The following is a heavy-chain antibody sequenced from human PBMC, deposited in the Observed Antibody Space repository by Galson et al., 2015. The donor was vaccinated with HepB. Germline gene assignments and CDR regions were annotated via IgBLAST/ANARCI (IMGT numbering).Heavy chain of an antibody. CDR2: ISSNNSNR. Sequence: SLRLSCAASGFTFSDYYMGWIRQAPGKALEWVSYISSNNSNRYYADSVQGRFTISRDNAQSSLYLQMNSLTAEDTAVYYCARDRPARYCSSTNCYLDAFDIWGQGTMVTVSS. CDR1: GFTFSDYY. D-gene: IGHD2-2*01. CDR3: ARDRPARYCSSTNCYLDAFDI. J-gene: IGHJ3*02. V-gene: IGHV3-11*01.